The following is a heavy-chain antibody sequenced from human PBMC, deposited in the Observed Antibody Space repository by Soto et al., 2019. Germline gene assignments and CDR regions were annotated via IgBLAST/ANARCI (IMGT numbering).Heavy chain of an antibody. CDR3: LYGDYGAGADSFDV. J-gene: IGHJ3*01. CDR1: GFTFSNYG. D-gene: IGHD4-17*01. CDR2: ISTDSNYI. V-gene: IGHV3-21*01. Sequence: GGSLRLSCAASGFTFSNYGMNWLRQAPGKGLEWVSSISTDSNYIYYTDLAKGRFTISRDNAKNSLYLQMDSLRVEDTAVYYCLYGDYGAGADSFDVWGQGTMVTVSS.